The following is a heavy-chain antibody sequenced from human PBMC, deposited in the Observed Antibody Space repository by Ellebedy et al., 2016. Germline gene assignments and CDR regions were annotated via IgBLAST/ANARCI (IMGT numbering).Heavy chain of an antibody. J-gene: IGHJ6*03. CDR1: GYTFTSYD. D-gene: IGHD3-10*01. V-gene: IGHV1-8*01. CDR2: MNPNSGNT. CDR3: AREIGYYYGSGRHMDV. Sequence: ASVKVSCXASGYTFTSYDINWVRQATGQGLEWMGWMNPNSGNTGYAQKFQGRVTMTRDTSISTAYMELSRLRSDDTAVYYCAREIGYYYGSGRHMDVWGKGTTVTVSS.